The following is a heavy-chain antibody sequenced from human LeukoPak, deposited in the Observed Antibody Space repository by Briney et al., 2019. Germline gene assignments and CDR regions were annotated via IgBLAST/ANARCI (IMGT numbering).Heavy chain of an antibody. D-gene: IGHD6-13*01. CDR1: GYTFTGYY. CDR3: ARWEGLVTAAGRV. Sequence: ASVKVSCKASGYTFTGYYMHWVRQAPGQGLEWMGWINPNSGGTNYAQKFQGRVTMTRDTSISTAYMELSRLRSDDTAVYYCARWEGLVTAAGRVWGQGTLVTVSS. V-gene: IGHV1-2*02. J-gene: IGHJ4*02. CDR2: INPNSGGT.